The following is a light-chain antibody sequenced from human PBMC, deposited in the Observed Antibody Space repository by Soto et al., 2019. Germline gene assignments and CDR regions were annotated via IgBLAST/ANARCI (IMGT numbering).Light chain of an antibody. Sequence: DIQMTQSPSSLSASVGDRVTITCRASQSISSYLNWYQQTPGKAPKLLIYAASSLQGGVPSRFSGSGSETDFTLTISSLQPEDVATYYCQQSYSSPYTFGQGTKLEIK. V-gene: IGKV1-39*01. CDR3: QQSYSSPYT. CDR2: AAS. J-gene: IGKJ2*01. CDR1: QSISSY.